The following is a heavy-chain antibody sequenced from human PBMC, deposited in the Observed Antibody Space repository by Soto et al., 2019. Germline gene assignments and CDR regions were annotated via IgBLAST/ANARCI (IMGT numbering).Heavy chain of an antibody. D-gene: IGHD6-13*01. Sequence: ASVKVSCKASGYTFTSYGISRVRQAPGQGLEWMGWISAYNGNTNYAQKLQGRVTMTTDTSTSTAYMELRSLRSDDTAVYYCARGPIAAAGNNWFDPWGQGTLVTVSS. CDR1: GYTFTSYG. V-gene: IGHV1-18*01. CDR2: ISAYNGNT. CDR3: ARGPIAAAGNNWFDP. J-gene: IGHJ5*02.